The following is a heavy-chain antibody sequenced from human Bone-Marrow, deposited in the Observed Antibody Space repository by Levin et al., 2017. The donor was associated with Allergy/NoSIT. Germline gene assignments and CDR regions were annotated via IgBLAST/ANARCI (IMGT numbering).Heavy chain of an antibody. CDR1: GFTLSSHW. CDR2: IKQDGSVK. Sequence: GGSLRLSCAASGFTLSSHWMTWVRQAPGKGLEWVANIKQDGSVKHYVQSVKGRLTISRDNAKNSLYLQMDSLRVEDTGVYYCARLSGTTTRFDNWGQGVLVSVSS. J-gene: IGHJ4*02. V-gene: IGHV3-7*01. CDR3: ARLSGTTTRFDN. D-gene: IGHD3-10*01.